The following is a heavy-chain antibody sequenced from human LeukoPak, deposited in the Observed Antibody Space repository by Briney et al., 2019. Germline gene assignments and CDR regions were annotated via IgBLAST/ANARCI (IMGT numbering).Heavy chain of an antibody. J-gene: IGHJ4*02. D-gene: IGHD4-23*01. CDR3: ARGKLPQPGYFDY. CDR1: GFTFSSYS. V-gene: IGHV3-21*01. CDR2: ISSSSYI. Sequence: PGGSLRLSCAASGFTFSSYSMNWVRQAPGKGLEWVSSISSSSYIYYADSVKGRFTISRDNAKNSLYLQMNSLRAEDTAVYYCARGKLPQPGYFDYWGQGTLVTVSS.